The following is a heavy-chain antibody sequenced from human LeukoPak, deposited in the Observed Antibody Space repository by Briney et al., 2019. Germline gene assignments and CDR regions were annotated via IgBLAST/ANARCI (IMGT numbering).Heavy chain of an antibody. D-gene: IGHD1-26*01. Sequence: PSETLSLTCAVYGGSFSGYYWSWIRQPPGKGLEWIGEINHSGSTNYNPSLKSRVTISVDTSKNQFSLKLSSVTAADTDVYYCARGPFIVGATLDYWGQGTLVTVSS. CDR3: ARGPFIVGATLDY. CDR1: GGSFSGYY. J-gene: IGHJ4*02. V-gene: IGHV4-34*01. CDR2: INHSGST.